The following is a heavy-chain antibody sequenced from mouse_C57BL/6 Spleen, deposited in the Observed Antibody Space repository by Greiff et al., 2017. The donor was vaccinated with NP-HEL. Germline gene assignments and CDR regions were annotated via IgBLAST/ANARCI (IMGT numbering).Heavy chain of an antibody. Sequence: EVQGVESGGDLVKPGGSLKLSCAASGFTFSSYGMSWVRQTPDKRLEWVATISSGGSYTYYPDSVKGRFTISRDNAKNTLYLQMSSLKSEDTAMYYCARHRGTTVVATRYFDVWGTGTTVTVSS. CDR1: GFTFSSYG. J-gene: IGHJ1*03. V-gene: IGHV5-6*01. CDR3: ARHRGTTVVATRYFDV. CDR2: ISSGGSYT. D-gene: IGHD1-1*01.